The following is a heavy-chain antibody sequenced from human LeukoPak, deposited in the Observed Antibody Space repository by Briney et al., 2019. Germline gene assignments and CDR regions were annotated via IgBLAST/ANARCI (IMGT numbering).Heavy chain of an antibody. V-gene: IGHV1-46*01. CDR3: ARPEVVGATSLWFDP. CDR2: INPSGGST. CDR1: GYTFTSYY. D-gene: IGHD1-26*01. J-gene: IGHJ5*02. Sequence: ASVKVSCKASGYTFTSYYMHWVRQAPGQGLEWMGIINPSGGSTSYAQKFQGRVTMTRDTSTSTVYMELSSLRSEDTAGYYCARPEVVGATSLWFDPWGQGTLVTVSS.